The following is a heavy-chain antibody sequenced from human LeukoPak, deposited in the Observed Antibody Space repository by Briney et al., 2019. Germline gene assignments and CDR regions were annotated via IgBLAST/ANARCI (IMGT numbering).Heavy chain of an antibody. D-gene: IGHD3-10*01. J-gene: IGHJ6*02. CDR2: INHSGST. CDR3: ARDRGDTMVRGVNYYYYGMDV. CDR1: GGSFSGYY. Sequence: SETLSLTCAVYGGSFSGYYWSWIRQPPGKGLEWIGEINHSGSTNYNPSHKSRVTISVDTSKNQFSLKLSSVTAADTAVYYCARDRGDTMVRGVNYYYYGMDVWGQGTTVTVSS. V-gene: IGHV4-34*01.